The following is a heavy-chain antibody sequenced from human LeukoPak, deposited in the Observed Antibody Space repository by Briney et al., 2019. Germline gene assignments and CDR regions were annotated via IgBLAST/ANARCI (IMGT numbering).Heavy chain of an antibody. CDR1: GGSFSGYY. J-gene: IGHJ4*02. Sequence: PSETLSLTCAVYGGSFSGYYWSWIRQPPGKGLGWIGEINHSGSTNYNPSLKSRVTISVDTSKNQFSLKLSSVTAADTAVYYCARQGTIAVAGYFDYWGQGTLVTVSS. D-gene: IGHD6-19*01. CDR3: ARQGTIAVAGYFDY. CDR2: INHSGST. V-gene: IGHV4-34*01.